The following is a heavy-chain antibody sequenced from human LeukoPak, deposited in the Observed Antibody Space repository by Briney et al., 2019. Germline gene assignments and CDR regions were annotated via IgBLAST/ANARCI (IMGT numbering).Heavy chain of an antibody. CDR1: GFTFNTYS. V-gene: IGHV3-23*01. D-gene: IGHD4-11*01. Sequence: GGSLRLSCEASGFTFNTYSMNWARQAPGKGLEWVSAISASGDGTNYADSVKGRFTISRDNSKNTLYLQMNSLGAEDTAVYYCAKWQDSTYWGYFDYWGQGTLVIVSS. J-gene: IGHJ4*02. CDR2: ISASGDGT. CDR3: AKWQDSTYWGYFDY.